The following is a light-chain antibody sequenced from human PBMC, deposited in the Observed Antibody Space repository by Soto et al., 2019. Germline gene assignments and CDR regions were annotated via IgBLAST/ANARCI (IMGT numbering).Light chain of an antibody. Sequence: QAVLTQSPSASASLGASVKLTCTLSSGHTSYAIAWHQQQPEKGPRYLMKLNSDGSHSKGDGIPDRFSGSSSGADRYLTISSLQSEDEADYYCQTWATGIQIFGGGTKLTVL. J-gene: IGLJ2*01. CDR1: SGHTSYA. CDR3: QTWATGIQI. CDR2: LNSDGSH. V-gene: IGLV4-69*01.